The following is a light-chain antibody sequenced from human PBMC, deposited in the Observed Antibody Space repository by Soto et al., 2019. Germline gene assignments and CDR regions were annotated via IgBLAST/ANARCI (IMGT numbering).Light chain of an antibody. V-gene: IGKV1-5*01. CDR3: QQYNSYSP. CDR2: DAS. CDR1: QGISSW. J-gene: IGKJ5*01. Sequence: DIQMTQSPSTLSASVGDRVTITCRASQGISSWLAWYQQKPGKAPKLLIYDASTSESGVPSRFSGSGSGTEFTLTISSLQPDDFATYYCQQYNSYSPFGQGTRLEIK.